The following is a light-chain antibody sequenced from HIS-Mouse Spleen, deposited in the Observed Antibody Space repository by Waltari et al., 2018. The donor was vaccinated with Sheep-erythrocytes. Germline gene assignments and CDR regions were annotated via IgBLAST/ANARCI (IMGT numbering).Light chain of an antibody. CDR1: QRVTTY. CDR2: DAS. V-gene: IGKV3-11*01. CDR3: QQRSNWYT. J-gene: IGKJ2*01. Sequence: EIVLTQSPATLSLSPGERATLSCRASQRVTTYLAWYQQKPGQAPRLLIYDASNRATGIHARFSGSGSGTDFTLTISSLEPEDFAVYYCQQRSNWYTFGQGTKLEIK.